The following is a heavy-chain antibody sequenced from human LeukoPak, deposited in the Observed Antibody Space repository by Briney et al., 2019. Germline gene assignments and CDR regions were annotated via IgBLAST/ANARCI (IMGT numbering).Heavy chain of an antibody. CDR3: ARDPSDGYNPLFVY. Sequence: GGSLRLSCAASGFTFSSYSMNWVRQAPGKGLEWVSFISSSSSYKYSDSVKGRFTISRDNVKNSLYLQMNSLRAEDTAVHYCARDPSDGYNPLFVYWGQGTLVTVSS. CDR1: GFTFSSYS. J-gene: IGHJ4*02. D-gene: IGHD5-24*01. V-gene: IGHV3-21*01. CDR2: ISSSSSYK.